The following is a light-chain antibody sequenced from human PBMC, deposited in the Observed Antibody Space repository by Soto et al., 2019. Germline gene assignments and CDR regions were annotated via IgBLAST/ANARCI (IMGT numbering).Light chain of an antibody. J-gene: IGKJ1*01. V-gene: IGKV1-5*01. Sequence: DIQMTQSPSTLSASVGDRVTITCRASQSISSWLAWYQQKPGKAPKLLIYDASSLESGVPSRFSGSGSGTEFTLTISSLQPDEFATYYCQHYKMYSPWTFGHRTMVDI. CDR2: DAS. CDR3: QHYKMYSPWT. CDR1: QSISSW.